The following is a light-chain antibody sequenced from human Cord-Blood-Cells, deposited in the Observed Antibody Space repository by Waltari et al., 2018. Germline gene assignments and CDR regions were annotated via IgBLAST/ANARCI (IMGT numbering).Light chain of an antibody. CDR1: QSISSW. CDR3: QQYNSYRGT. J-gene: IGKJ1*01. Sequence: DIQMKQSPSTLSASVGDSVTITCRASQSISSWLAWYQQKPGKAPKLLIYYASSLESGVPSRFSGSGSGTEFTLTISSLQPDDFATYYCQQYNSYRGTFGQGTKVEIK. V-gene: IGKV1-5*01. CDR2: YAS.